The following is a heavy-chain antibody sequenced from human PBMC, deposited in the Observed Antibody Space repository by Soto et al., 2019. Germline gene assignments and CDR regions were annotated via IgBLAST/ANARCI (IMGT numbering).Heavy chain of an antibody. CDR3: ARGQEVGAHFFDS. J-gene: IGHJ4*02. CDR2: XXXAXDX. Sequence: GGSLRISCAASGFSFRSYWLNWVRQAPGKGLEXVSTXXXAXDXXXAXXXXGRFTISRDNANNSLSLQMNSLRAGDTAVYFCARGQEVGAHFFDSWGQGTQVTVSS. D-gene: IGHD2-15*01. CDR1: GFSFRSYW. V-gene: IGHV3-13*01.